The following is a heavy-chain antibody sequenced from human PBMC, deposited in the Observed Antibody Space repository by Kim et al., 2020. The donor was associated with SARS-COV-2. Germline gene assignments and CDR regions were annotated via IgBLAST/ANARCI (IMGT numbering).Heavy chain of an antibody. V-gene: IGHV4-59*08. CDR2: IYDTEIT. Sequence: SETLSLTCSVSGGFIGSYYWSWIRQPPGKGLEWIGYIYDTEITSDNPSLKSRVTISVDTSKSQFSLQLRSVTAADTAVYFCVRAFYASGTYGWFDPWSQG. CDR3: VRAFYASGTYGWFDP. CDR1: GGFIGSYY. J-gene: IGHJ5*02. D-gene: IGHD3-10*01.